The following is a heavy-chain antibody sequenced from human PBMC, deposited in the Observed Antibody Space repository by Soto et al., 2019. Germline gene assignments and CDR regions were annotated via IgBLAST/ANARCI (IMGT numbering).Heavy chain of an antibody. D-gene: IGHD2-15*01. CDR1: GFTLSRYT. CDR3: ARDGYCSGGSCSDGMDV. J-gene: IGHJ6*02. Sequence: LRLSCGVSGFTLSRYTMHWVRQAPGKGLEWVALISSDGSAKYYSDSVKGRFTISRDDSLYLQMTSLRAEDTAVYYCARDGYCSGGSCSDGMDVWGQGTTVTVSS. CDR2: ISSDGSAK. V-gene: IGHV3-30-3*01.